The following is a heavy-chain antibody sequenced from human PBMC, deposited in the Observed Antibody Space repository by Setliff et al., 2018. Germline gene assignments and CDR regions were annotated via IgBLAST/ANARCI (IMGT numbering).Heavy chain of an antibody. V-gene: IGHV3-48*03. D-gene: IGHD2-2*01. J-gene: IGHJ4*02. CDR1: GFTFSSYE. Sequence: PGWSLRLSCAASGFTFSSYEMNWVRQAPGKGLEWVSSISSSGNTIYYADSVKGRFTISRDNAKNSLYLQMNSLRAEDTAAYYCARRAQLQLGVPAAIGLDYWGQGTLVTVSS. CDR3: ARRAQLQLGVPAAIGLDY. CDR2: ISSSGNTI.